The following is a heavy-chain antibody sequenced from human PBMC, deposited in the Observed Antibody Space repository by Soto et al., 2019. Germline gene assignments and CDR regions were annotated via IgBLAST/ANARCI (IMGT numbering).Heavy chain of an antibody. CDR2: INHSGST. D-gene: IGHD3-22*01. J-gene: IGHJ3*02. V-gene: IGHV4-34*01. Sequence: GKGLEWIGEINHSGSTNYNPSLKSRVTISVDTSKNQFSLKLSSVTAADTAVYYCARGLYYGSTHDAFDIWGQGTMVTVS. CDR3: ARGLYYGSTHDAFDI.